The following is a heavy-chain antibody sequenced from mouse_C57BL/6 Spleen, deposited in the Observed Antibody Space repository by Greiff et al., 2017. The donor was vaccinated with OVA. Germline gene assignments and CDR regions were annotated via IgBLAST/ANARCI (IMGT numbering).Heavy chain of an antibody. J-gene: IGHJ4*01. CDR1: GYTFTSYW. V-gene: IGHV1-61*01. CDR3: ARSGLRRGGNYAMDY. CDR2: IYPSDSET. Sequence: VQLQQPGAELVRPGSSVKLSCKASGYTFTSYWMDWVKQRPGQGLEWIGNIYPSDSETHYNQKFKDKATLTVDKSSSTAYMQLSSLTSEDSAVYYCARSGLRRGGNYAMDYWGQGTSVTVSS. D-gene: IGHD2-4*01.